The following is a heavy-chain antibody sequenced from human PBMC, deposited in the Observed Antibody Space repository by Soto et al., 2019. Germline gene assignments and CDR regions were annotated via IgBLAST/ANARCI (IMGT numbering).Heavy chain of an antibody. CDR1: GVSISSGDYY. D-gene: IGHD1-1*01. Sequence: SETLSLTCAVSGVSISSGDYYWRWIRQPPGKDLEWIGYIYHSGSTNYNPSLKSRVTISVDKSKNQFSLKLSSVTAADTAVYYCATRRQTNDYWGQGTLVTVSS. CDR3: ATRRQTNDY. J-gene: IGHJ4*02. CDR2: IYHSGST. V-gene: IGHV4-30-2*01.